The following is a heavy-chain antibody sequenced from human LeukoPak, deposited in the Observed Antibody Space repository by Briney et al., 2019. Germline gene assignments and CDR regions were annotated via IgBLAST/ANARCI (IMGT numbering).Heavy chain of an antibody. J-gene: IGHJ4*02. V-gene: IGHV3-43*01. CDR3: AKEVSGGSYYEWVDY. CDR2: ISWDGIIS. CDR1: GFVFDDYT. Sequence: GGSLTLSCAASGFVFDDYTMHWVRQVPGKGLEWVSLISWDGIISYYADSVKGRFTVSRDNSKNSLFLQMKSLRSEDSGLYYCAKEVSGGSYYEWVDYWGRGTLVTVSS. D-gene: IGHD1-26*01.